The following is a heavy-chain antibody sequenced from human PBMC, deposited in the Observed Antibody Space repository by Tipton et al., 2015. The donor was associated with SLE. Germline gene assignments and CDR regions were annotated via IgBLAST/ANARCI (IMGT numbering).Heavy chain of an antibody. Sequence: QLVQSGGGVVQPGGSLRLSCAGSGFTFSNYATHWVRQAPGKGLVWVSRINSDGSRINYADSVKGRFTITRDNAKNTVYLQMTSLRADDTAVYYCASPREDGYNWGHWGQGTLVTVSS. J-gene: IGHJ4*02. CDR1: GFTFSNYA. CDR3: ASPREDGYNWGH. V-gene: IGHV3-74*02. D-gene: IGHD5-24*01. CDR2: INSDGSRI.